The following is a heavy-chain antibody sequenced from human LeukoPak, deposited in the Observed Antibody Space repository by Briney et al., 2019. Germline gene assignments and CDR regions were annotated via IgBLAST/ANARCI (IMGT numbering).Heavy chain of an antibody. J-gene: IGHJ4*02. CDR2: ISSNGGTT. CDR3: VNNYGSGSRYFDY. CDR1: RYTFSDYV. Sequence: VGSLRVSCSASRYTFSDYVMYWVRQAPGEGVQYVSAISSNGGTTYYADSVKGRFTISRDNSKNTLYLQMRSLRAEDTAVYYCVNNYGSGSRYFDYWGQGTLVTVSS. V-gene: IGHV3-64D*09. D-gene: IGHD3-10*01.